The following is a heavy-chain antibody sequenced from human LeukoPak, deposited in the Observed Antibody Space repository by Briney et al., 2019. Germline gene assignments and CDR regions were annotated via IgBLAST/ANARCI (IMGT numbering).Heavy chain of an antibody. CDR2: INPYSGDT. J-gene: IGHJ4*02. V-gene: IGHV1-2*06. CDR1: GYTFTGYH. D-gene: IGHD6-13*01. CDR3: ARDQGSLTRSWYTGY. Sequence: ASVKVSCXASGYTFTGYHIHWVRQAPGQGLEWMARINPYSGDTNFAQKFQGRVTMTRDTSITTAYMDLSSLTPDDTAVYFCARDQGSLTRSWYTGYWGQGTQVTVSS.